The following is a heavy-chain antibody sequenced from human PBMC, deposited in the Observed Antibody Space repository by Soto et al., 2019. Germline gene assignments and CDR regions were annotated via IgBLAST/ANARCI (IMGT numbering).Heavy chain of an antibody. D-gene: IGHD5-12*01. J-gene: IGHJ4*02. Sequence: EVQLVESGGGLVKPGGSLRLSCAASGFTFSTYSMNWVRQAPGKGLEWVSCISSTSSSTYIHYGDSVKGRFTISRDNAKNSLYLQMNNLRAEDTAVYYCARVRYSGYGGFDSWGQGTLVTVSS. CDR1: GFTFSTYS. V-gene: IGHV3-21*01. CDR2: ISSTSSSTYI. CDR3: ARVRYSGYGGFDS.